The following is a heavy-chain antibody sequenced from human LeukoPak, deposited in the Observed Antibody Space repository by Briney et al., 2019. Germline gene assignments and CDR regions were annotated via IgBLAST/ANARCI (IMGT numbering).Heavy chain of an antibody. J-gene: IGHJ2*01. Sequence: PGGSLRLSCAASGFTVSSNYMSWVRQAPGKGLEWVSVIYIGDSTYYADSVKGRFTISRDNSKNTLYLQMNSLRAEDTAMYYCARQSPRGGGNYYPPHWYFDLWGRGTLVTVSS. CDR2: IYIGDST. CDR1: GFTVSSNY. V-gene: IGHV3-53*01. D-gene: IGHD1-26*01. CDR3: ARQSPRGGGNYYPPHWYFDL.